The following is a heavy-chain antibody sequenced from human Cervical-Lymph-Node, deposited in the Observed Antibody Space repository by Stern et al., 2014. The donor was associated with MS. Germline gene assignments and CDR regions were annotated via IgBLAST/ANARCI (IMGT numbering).Heavy chain of an antibody. D-gene: IGHD3-10*01. CDR2: TIPIFGTA. Sequence: QVQLQQSGAEVKKPGSSVKVSCQASGGSFINNVISWVRQAPGQGLEWMGGTIPIFGTALYAQKFRGRVTISADESTRPAYMELSSLRSDDTAVYFCARAASTTSSYNFWGPGTLVTVSS. CDR3: ARAASTTSSYNF. J-gene: IGHJ4*02. CDR1: GGSFINNV. V-gene: IGHV1-69*01.